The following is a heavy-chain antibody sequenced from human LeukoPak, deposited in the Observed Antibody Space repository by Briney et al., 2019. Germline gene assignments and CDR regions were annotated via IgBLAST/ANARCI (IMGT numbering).Heavy chain of an antibody. D-gene: IGHD2-15*01. V-gene: IGHV3-53*01. CDR3: ARDNPGLYPFDS. J-gene: IGHJ4*02. Sequence: PGGSLRLSCAASGFTVSSNYMSWVRQAPGKGLEWVSVIYSGGSTYYADSVKGRFTISRHNSRNTLYLHLNSLRPEDTAVYFCARDNPGLYPFDSWGQGTLVIVSS. CDR1: GFTVSSNY. CDR2: IYSGGST.